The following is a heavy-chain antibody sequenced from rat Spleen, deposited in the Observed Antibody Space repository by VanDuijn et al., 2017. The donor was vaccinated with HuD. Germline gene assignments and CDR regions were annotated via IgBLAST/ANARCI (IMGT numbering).Heavy chain of an antibody. V-gene: IGHV5-17*01. CDR1: GFTFSDYA. CDR3: ARHDDTTGMGVMDA. CDR2: IIYDGSST. Sequence: EVQLVESGGGLVQPGRSLKLSCAASGFTFSDYAMAWVRQAPKKGLEWVATIIYDGSSTYYRDSVKGRFTISRDNAKSTLYLQMDSLRSEDTATYYCARHDDTTGMGVMDAWGQGASVTVSS. D-gene: IGHD1-7*01. J-gene: IGHJ4*01.